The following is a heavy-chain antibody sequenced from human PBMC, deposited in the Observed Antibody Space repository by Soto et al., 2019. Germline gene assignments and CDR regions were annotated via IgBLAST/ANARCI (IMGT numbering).Heavy chain of an antibody. J-gene: IGHJ4*02. Sequence: EVQLLESGGGLVQPGGSLRLSCAASGFTFSSYAMSWVRKAPGKGLEWVSAIRGSGGSKYYADSVKGRFTISRDNSKNTLYLQMNSLRAEDTAVYYGAQWLVTYYCDYWGQGTLVTFSS. CDR2: IRGSGGSK. CDR3: AQWLVTYYCDY. V-gene: IGHV3-23*01. CDR1: GFTFSSYA. D-gene: IGHD6-19*01.